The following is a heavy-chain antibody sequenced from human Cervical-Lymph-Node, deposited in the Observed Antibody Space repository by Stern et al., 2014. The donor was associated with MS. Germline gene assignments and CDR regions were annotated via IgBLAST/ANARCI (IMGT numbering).Heavy chain of an antibody. CDR1: GYTFIRSY. J-gene: IGHJ6*02. Sequence: QVQLVQSGAQVKKPGASVKVSCKGSGYTFIRSYIQWVPQAPGQGLEWLGIVNAKGGSARYAQKFQGRVTMASDTSTSTVSMELSSLRSEDTAVYYCATLYDSSGNYGMEVWGQGTTVIVSS. CDR3: ATLYDSSGNYGMEV. CDR2: VNAKGGSA. V-gene: IGHV1-46*01. D-gene: IGHD5/OR15-5a*01.